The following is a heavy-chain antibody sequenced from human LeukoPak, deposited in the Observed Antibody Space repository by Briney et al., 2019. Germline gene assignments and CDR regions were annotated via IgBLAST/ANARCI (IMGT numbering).Heavy chain of an antibody. CDR3: AGDSSDILTGYYHF. V-gene: IGHV1-2*02. Sequence: ASVKVSCKTSGYSFNDYYLHWVRQPPGQGLEGMGWINPNSGRTHYAPKFQGRVTLTTDTSIITAYMELSSLISGDTALYYCAGDSSDILTGYYHFWGQGTLVTVSS. J-gene: IGHJ4*02. CDR1: GYSFNDYY. CDR2: INPNSGRT. D-gene: IGHD3-9*01.